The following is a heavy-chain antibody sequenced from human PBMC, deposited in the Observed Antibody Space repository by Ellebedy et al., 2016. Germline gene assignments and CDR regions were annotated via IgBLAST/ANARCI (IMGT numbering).Heavy chain of an antibody. D-gene: IGHD2-8*02. V-gene: IGHV4-39*01. Sequence: SETLSLTXTVSGGSIRSSSYCWGWIRQPPGKGLEWIGAIYDSGSAFYNPSLESRVTISVDTSKNQFSLKVNSVTAADTAIYYCATTAQTGTGGRGYFAYWGQGALVTVSS. CDR1: GGSIRSSSYC. J-gene: IGHJ4*02. CDR2: IYDSGSA. CDR3: ATTAQTGTGGRGYFAY.